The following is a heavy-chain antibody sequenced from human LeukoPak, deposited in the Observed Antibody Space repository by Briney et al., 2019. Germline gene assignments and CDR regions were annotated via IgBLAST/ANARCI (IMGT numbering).Heavy chain of an antibody. CDR1: GYTFTGYY. D-gene: IGHD3-10*01. CDR3: ARAVGYGSGTYRQYYFDY. V-gene: IGHV1-2*02. CDR2: INPNSGGT. Sequence: ASVKVSCKASGYTFTGYYIHWVGQAPGQGREWMGWINPNSGGTNYAQNFQGRVTMSRDTSISTAYMELSRLRSDDTAVYYCARAVGYGSGTYRQYYFDYWGQGTLVTVSS. J-gene: IGHJ4*02.